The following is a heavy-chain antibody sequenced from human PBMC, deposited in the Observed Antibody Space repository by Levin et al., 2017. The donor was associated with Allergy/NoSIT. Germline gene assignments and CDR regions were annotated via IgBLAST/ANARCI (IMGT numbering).Heavy chain of an antibody. J-gene: IGHJ3*02. CDR3: AKDSRPSGSYWADAFDI. D-gene: IGHD1-26*01. V-gene: IGHV3-23*01. CDR2: LSGSGGST. CDR1: GFTFSSYS. Sequence: GGSLRLSCAASGFTFSSYSMTWVRQAPGKGLEWVSTLSGSGGSTYYADSVKGRFTISRDTSKNTLYLQMNSLRAEDTAVYYCAKDSRPSGSYWADAFDIWGQGTMVTVSS.